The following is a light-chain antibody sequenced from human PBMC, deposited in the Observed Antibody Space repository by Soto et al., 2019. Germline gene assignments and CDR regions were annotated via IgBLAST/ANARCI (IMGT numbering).Light chain of an antibody. CDR2: GAS. CDR3: QQANSFPYT. V-gene: IGKV1-12*01. CDR1: QGISRW. J-gene: IGKJ2*01. Sequence: DIQMTQSPSSVSASVGDTVTISCRASQGISRWLAWYQQQPGKAPKLLIYGASSLQSGAPSRFSGSGSGTDFTLTISSLQPEDFATYYCQQANSFPYTFGQGTKLEIK.